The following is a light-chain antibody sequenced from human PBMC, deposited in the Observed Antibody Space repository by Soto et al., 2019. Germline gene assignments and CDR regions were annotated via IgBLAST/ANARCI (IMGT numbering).Light chain of an antibody. CDR3: QQGFT. J-gene: IGKJ3*01. Sequence: DIQMTQSPSTLSASVGDRVTITCRASQSISSWLAWYQQKPGKAPKLLIYKASSLESGVPSRFSGSGSGIEFTLTISSLQPDDFATYYCQQGFTFGPGTKVDIK. V-gene: IGKV1-5*03. CDR2: KAS. CDR1: QSISSW.